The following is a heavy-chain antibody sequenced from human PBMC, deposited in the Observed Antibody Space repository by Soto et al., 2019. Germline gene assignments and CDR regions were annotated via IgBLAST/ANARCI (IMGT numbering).Heavy chain of an antibody. V-gene: IGHV3-7*01. Sequence: GGSLRLSCAASGFTFNSYWMSWVRQAPGKGLEWVANIKQDGSEKYYVDSVKGRFTISRDDAKNSLYLQMNSLRAEDTAVYYCARETLNITGTTTFDYWGQGTLVTVSS. J-gene: IGHJ4*02. CDR1: GFTFNSYW. D-gene: IGHD1-7*01. CDR3: ARETLNITGTTTFDY. CDR2: IKQDGSEK.